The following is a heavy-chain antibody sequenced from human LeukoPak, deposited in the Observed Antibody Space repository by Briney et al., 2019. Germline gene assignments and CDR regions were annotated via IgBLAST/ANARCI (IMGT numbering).Heavy chain of an antibody. D-gene: IGHD4-17*01. CDR3: ARDRGLNYGDNDAFDI. CDR2: INPSGGST. CDR1: GYTFTSYY. Sequence: ASVKVSCKASGYTFTSYYMHWVRQAPGQGLEWMGIINPSGGSTSYAQKFQGRVTMTRDTSISTAYMELSRLRSDDTAVYYCARDRGLNYGDNDAFDIWGQGTMVTVSS. V-gene: IGHV1-46*01. J-gene: IGHJ3*02.